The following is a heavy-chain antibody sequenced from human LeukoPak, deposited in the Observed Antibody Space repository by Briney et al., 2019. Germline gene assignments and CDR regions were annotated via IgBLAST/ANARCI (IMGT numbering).Heavy chain of an antibody. CDR2: IIPIFGTA. CDR1: GGTFSSYA. D-gene: IGHD2-2*01. V-gene: IGHV1-69*13. J-gene: IGHJ6*03. Sequence: ASVKVACKDSGGTFSSYAISWVRQTPGQGLEWMGGIIPIFGTANYAQKFQGRVTITADESTRTDYMERRSLRSDDTAVYYCARDLGDIVVVPAGGYYYYYYMDVWGKGTTVTVSS. CDR3: ARDLGDIVVVPAGGYYYYYYMDV.